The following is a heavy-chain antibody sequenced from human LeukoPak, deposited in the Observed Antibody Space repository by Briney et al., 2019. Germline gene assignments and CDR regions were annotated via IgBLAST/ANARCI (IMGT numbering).Heavy chain of an antibody. V-gene: IGHV4-4*07. Sequence: SETLSLTCSVSGGSISSSYWSWIRQPAGKGLEWIGRIYSSGSTNYNPSLKSRVTISVDTSKNQFSLKLSSVTAADTAVYYCASASSDYFDYWGQGTLVTVSS. CDR1: GGSISSSY. CDR2: IYSSGST. CDR3: ASASSDYFDY. J-gene: IGHJ4*02.